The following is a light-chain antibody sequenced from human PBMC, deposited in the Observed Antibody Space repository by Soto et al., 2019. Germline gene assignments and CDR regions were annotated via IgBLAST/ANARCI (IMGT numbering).Light chain of an antibody. J-gene: IGKJ4*01. Sequence: DIQLTQSPSSLSASVGDRLTVSCQASQDVGNYLNWYQQRPGKAPKLLIFDASNLEAGVPSRFIGSGSGRNFSFTIISLQAEDIATYFCQQYDIFPLTFGGGTKVELK. CDR2: DAS. V-gene: IGKV1-33*01. CDR1: QDVGNY. CDR3: QQYDIFPLT.